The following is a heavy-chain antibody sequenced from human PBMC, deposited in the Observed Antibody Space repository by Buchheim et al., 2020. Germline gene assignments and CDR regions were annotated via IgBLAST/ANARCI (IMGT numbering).Heavy chain of an antibody. V-gene: IGHV3-23*01. CDR3: ARDPIVATITWFFFDF. Sequence: EVHLLESGGGLVQPGGSLRLSCVASGFTFSDFAMSWVRQAPGKGLEWVSSISASGGATYYADSVKGRFTISRHNSENTLFLPMNSLRAEDTALYYCARDPIVATITWFFFDFWGQGTL. CDR2: ISASGGAT. CDR1: GFTFSDFA. J-gene: IGHJ4*02. D-gene: IGHD5-12*01.